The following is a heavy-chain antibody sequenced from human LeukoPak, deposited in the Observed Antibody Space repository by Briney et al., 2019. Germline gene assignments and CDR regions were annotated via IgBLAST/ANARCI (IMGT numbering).Heavy chain of an antibody. V-gene: IGHV4-34*01. D-gene: IGHD2-2*01. CDR1: GGSFSGYQ. J-gene: IGHJ4*02. Sequence: SETLSLTCAVYGGSFSGYQWSWIRQPPGKGLELIGEINHSGSTNYNPSLKSRVTISVDTSKNQFSLKLSSVTAADTAVYYCARRDKYQLLNFDYWGQGTLVTVSS. CDR2: INHSGST. CDR3: ARRDKYQLLNFDY.